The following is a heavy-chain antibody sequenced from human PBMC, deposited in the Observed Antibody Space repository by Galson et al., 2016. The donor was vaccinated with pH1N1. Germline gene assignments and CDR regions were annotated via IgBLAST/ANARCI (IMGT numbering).Heavy chain of an antibody. CDR3: ARLYSYDSTGSGLFDY. D-gene: IGHD3-22*01. J-gene: IGHJ4*02. CDR2: SIPFLGTE. CDR1: GYTFTRHY. V-gene: IGHV1-69*16. Sequence: SVKVSCKVSGYTFTRHYIHWARQAPGHGLEWMGSSIPFLGTEKYAQRFQGRATITRDESTNTAYMELSRLRSEDTAMYYCARLYSYDSTGSGLFDYWGRGTQVTVSS.